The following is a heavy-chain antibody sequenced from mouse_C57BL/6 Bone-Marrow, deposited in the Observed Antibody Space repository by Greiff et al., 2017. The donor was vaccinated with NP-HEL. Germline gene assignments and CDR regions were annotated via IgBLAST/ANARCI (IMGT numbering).Heavy chain of an antibody. D-gene: IGHD1-1*01. J-gene: IGHJ2*01. V-gene: IGHV5-17*01. CDR1: GFTFSDYG. Sequence: EVKLQESGGGLVKPGGSLKLSCAASGFTFSDYGMHWVRQAPEKGLEWVAYISSGSSTIYYADTVKGRFTISRDNAKNTLFLHMTSLRSEDTAMYYCARGFTTVVDFDYWGQGTTLTVSS. CDR3: ARGFTTVVDFDY. CDR2: ISSGSSTI.